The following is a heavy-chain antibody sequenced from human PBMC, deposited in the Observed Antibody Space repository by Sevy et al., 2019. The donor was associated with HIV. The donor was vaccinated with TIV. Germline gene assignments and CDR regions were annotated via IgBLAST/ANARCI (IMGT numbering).Heavy chain of an antibody. CDR1: GFNFNDYW. V-gene: IGHV3-7*03. Sequence: GGSLRLSCAASGFNFNDYWMNWVRRAPGKGLEWVANINQDGSAKYYVDSAKGRFTISRDNAKNSLYLQMNSLRADDTAVYYCARDSPPYTSTFSSSYVWGQGTLVTVSS. CDR2: INQDGSAK. J-gene: IGHJ4*02. CDR3: ARDSPPYTSTFSSSYV. D-gene: IGHD6-6*01.